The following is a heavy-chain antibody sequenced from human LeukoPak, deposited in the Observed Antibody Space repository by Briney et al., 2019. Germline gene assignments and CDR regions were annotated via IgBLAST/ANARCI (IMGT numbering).Heavy chain of an antibody. D-gene: IGHD6-13*01. CDR3: ARVETYSSSWYGSYYYYMDV. Sequence: SETLSLTCTVSNYSITNGYYWGWIRQPPGKGLEWIGTIYHSGSTYYNPSLKSRVTISVDTSKNQFSLKKSSVTAADTAVYYCARVETYSSSWYGSYYYYMDVWGRRTTVTVSS. J-gene: IGHJ6*03. CDR2: IYHSGST. V-gene: IGHV4-38-2*02. CDR1: NYSITNGYY.